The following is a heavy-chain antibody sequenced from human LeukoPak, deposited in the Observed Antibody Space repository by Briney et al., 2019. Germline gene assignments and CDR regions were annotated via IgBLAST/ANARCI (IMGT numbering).Heavy chain of an antibody. CDR2: IYYSGST. CDR1: GGSISSGGYY. D-gene: IGHD1-26*01. CDR3: ARSVGTGGFDY. Sequence: SETLSLTYTVSGGSISSGGYYWSWIRQHPGKGLEWIGYIYYSGSTYYNPSLKSRVTISVDTSKNQFSLKLSSVTAADTAVYYCARSVGTGGFDYWGQGTLVTVSS. J-gene: IGHJ4*02. V-gene: IGHV4-31*03.